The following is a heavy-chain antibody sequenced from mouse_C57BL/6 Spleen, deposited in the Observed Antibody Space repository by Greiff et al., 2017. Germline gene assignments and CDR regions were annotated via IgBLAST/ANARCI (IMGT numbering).Heavy chain of an antibody. CDR3: TRGDYFDY. J-gene: IGHJ2*01. Sequence: LVESGAELVRPGASVTLSCKASGYTFTDYEMHWVKQTPVHGLEWIGAIDPETGGTAYNQKFKGKAILTADKSSSTAYMELRSLTSEDSAVYYCTRGDYFDYWGQGTTLTVSS. CDR1: GYTFTDYE. V-gene: IGHV1-15*01. CDR2: IDPETGGT.